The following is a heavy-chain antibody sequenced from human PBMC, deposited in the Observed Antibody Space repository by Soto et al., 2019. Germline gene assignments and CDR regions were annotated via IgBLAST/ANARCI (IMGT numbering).Heavy chain of an antibody. J-gene: IGHJ6*02. CDR2: INPNSGGT. D-gene: IGHD3-3*01. V-gene: IGHV1-2*04. CDR1: GYTFTGYY. Sequence: ASVKVSCKASGYTFTGYYMHWVRQAPGQGLEWMGWINPNSGGTNYAQKFQGWVTMTRDTSISTAYMELSRLRSDDTAVYYCARDFRRILFGVVITNYYYYGMDVWGQGTTVTVSS. CDR3: ARDFRRILFGVVITNYYYYGMDV.